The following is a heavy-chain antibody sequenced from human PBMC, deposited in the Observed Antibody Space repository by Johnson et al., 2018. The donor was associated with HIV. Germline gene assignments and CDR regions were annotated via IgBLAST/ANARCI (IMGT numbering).Heavy chain of an antibody. D-gene: IGHD4-11*01. CDR1: GFTFSSYA. CDR3: ARDTYSSDACDI. J-gene: IGHJ3*02. V-gene: IGHV3-20*04. CDR2: INWNGGST. Sequence: VQLVESGGGLVQPGGSLRLSCAASGFTFSSYAMHWVRQAPGKGLEWVSGINWNGGSTGYAESVKGRFTISRDNAKNSLYLQMNSLRAEDTALYYCARDTYSSDACDIWGQGTMVTVSS.